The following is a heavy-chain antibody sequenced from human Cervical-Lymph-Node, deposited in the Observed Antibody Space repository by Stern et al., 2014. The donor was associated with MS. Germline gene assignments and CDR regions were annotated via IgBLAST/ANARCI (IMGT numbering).Heavy chain of an antibody. V-gene: IGHV3-33*01. D-gene: IGHD6-13*01. Sequence: VQLVESGGGVVQPGRSLRLSCAASGFSFSRYAMHWVRQAPGKGLEWGALIWYDGINPSYADSVTGRFTISRDNFKNTLYLQMNSLRAEDTAVYYCASAYSSSHYYFDYWGQGTLVTVSS. J-gene: IGHJ4*02. CDR2: IWYDGINP. CDR1: GFSFSRYA. CDR3: ASAYSSSHYYFDY.